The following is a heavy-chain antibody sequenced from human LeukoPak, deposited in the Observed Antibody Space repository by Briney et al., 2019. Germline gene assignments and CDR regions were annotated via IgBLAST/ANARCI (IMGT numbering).Heavy chain of an antibody. CDR2: IIPIFGTA. J-gene: IGHJ5*02. CDR3: ARARPTYCGGDCYWNWFDP. V-gene: IGHV1-69*05. CDR1: GGTFSSYA. D-gene: IGHD2-21*02. Sequence: SVKVSCKASGGTFSSYAISWVRQAPGQGLEWMGGIIPIFGTANYAQKLQGRVTMTTDTSTSTAYMELRSLRSDDTAVYYCARARPTYCGGDCYWNWFDPWGQGTLVSVSS.